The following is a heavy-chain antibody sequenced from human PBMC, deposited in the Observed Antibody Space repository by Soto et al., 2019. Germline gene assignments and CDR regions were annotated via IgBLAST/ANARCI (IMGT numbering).Heavy chain of an antibody. J-gene: IGHJ6*02. D-gene: IGHD2-15*01. Sequence: SETLSLTCTVSGGSISSYYWSWIRQPAGEGLEWIGRIYTSGSTNYNPSLKSRVTMSVDTSKNQFSLKLSSVTAADTAVCYCARGRWTNYYYGMDVWGQGTTVTVSS. V-gene: IGHV4-4*07. CDR1: GGSISSYY. CDR2: IYTSGST. CDR3: ARGRWTNYYYGMDV.